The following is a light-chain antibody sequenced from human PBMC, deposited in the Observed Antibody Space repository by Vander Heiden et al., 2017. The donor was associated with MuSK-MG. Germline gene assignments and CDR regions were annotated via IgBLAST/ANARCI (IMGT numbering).Light chain of an antibody. J-gene: IGKJ2*01. Sequence: EIVLTQSPGTLSLSPGERATLSCRASQSVSGSYLAWYQQKPGQAPRLLIYGTSSRATGIPDRFSGSVSGTDFTLTISRLEPEDFAVYYCQHYGSPPPYTFGQGTNLEIK. V-gene: IGKV3-20*01. CDR3: QHYGSPPPYT. CDR2: GTS. CDR1: QSVSGSY.